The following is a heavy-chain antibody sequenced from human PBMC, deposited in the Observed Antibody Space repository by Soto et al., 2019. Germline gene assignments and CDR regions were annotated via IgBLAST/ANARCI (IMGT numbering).Heavy chain of an antibody. J-gene: IGHJ4*02. V-gene: IGHV4-59*01. Sequence: SETLFLTCTVSGASISSYDCSRIRQPPGKGREWIGYLYPSGGTNYNPSLKSRVTISVDTSKNQFSLKLTSVAAADTAVYYCAHSLNTPGAAGFDYWGQGALVTVSS. CDR1: GASISSYD. CDR2: LYPSGGT. CDR3: AHSLNTPGAAGFDY. D-gene: IGHD6-13*01.